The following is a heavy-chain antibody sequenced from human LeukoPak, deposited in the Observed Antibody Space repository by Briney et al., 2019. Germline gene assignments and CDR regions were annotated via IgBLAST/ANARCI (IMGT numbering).Heavy chain of an antibody. Sequence: ASVKVSCKASGYTFTGYYMHWVRQAPGRGLEWMGRIIPIFNITNYAQKFQGRVTIIADKSTGTAYMELGSLRSEDTAVYYCARDRGDYNAFDIWGQGTMVTVSS. D-gene: IGHD4-17*01. CDR2: IIPIFNIT. J-gene: IGHJ3*02. CDR3: ARDRGDYNAFDI. V-gene: IGHV1-69*04. CDR1: GYTFTGYY.